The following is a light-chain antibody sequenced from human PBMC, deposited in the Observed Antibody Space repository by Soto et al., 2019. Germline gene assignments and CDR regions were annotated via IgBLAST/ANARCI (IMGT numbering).Light chain of an antibody. CDR1: QSVGGRS. V-gene: IGKV3-20*01. J-gene: IGKJ1*01. CDR3: QQYGASPWT. Sequence: EIVLTQSPVTLSLFPGESATLSCRASQSVGGRSLAWYQQKRGQAPRLLIYDASTRATGIPGRFSGSGSGTDFILTISRLEPEDFALYHCQQYGASPWTFGQGTKVEIK. CDR2: DAS.